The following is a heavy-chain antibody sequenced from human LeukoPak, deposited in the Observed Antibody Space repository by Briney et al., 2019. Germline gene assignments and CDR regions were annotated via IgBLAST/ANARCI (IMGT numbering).Heavy chain of an antibody. Sequence: HPGGSLRLSCAASGFFFRSYGMSWVRQAPGKGLEWVAAISGGGEFTDYAASVRGRFSISRDNSMNTLHLQMNSLRAEDTGVYYCARDEETVAGLNGFDLWGQGTLVTVSS. V-gene: IGHV3-23*01. CDR1: GFFFRSYG. CDR3: ARDEETVAGLNGFDL. J-gene: IGHJ4*02. D-gene: IGHD6-19*01. CDR2: ISGGGEFT.